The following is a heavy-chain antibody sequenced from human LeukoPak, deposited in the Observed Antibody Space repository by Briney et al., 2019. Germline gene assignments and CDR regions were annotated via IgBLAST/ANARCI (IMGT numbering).Heavy chain of an antibody. V-gene: IGHV3-9*03. D-gene: IGHD6-13*01. CDR2: ISWNSGSI. J-gene: IGHJ4*02. CDR3: AAAGTSFDY. Sequence: GRSLRLSCAASGFTFDDYAMHWVRQAPGKGLEGVSGISWNSGSIGYADSVKGRFTISRDNAKNSLYLQMNSLRAEDMALYSCAAAGTSFDYWGQGTLVTVSS. CDR1: GFTFDDYA.